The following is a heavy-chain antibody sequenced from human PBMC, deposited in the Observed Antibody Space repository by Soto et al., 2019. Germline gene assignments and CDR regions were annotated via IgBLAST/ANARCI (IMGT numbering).Heavy chain of an antibody. V-gene: IGHV4-61*01. CDR3: ARDNTRDRDGMDV. CDR1: GVSVSSGSYH. Sequence: SETLSLTCTVSGVSVSSGSYHWTWIRQPPGKGLEWIGYIYYSGSTNYNPSLKSRVTISVDTSKNQFSLKLSSVTAADTAVYYCARDNTRDRDGMDVWGQGTTVTVSS. J-gene: IGHJ6*02. D-gene: IGHD3-3*01. CDR2: IYYSGST.